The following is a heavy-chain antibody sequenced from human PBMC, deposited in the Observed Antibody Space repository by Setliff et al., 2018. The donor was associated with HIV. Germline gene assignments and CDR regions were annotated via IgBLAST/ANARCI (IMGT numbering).Heavy chain of an antibody. CDR1: GGSFSGYY. D-gene: IGHD6-25*01. CDR2: INHSGST. V-gene: IGHV4-34*01. CDR3: ARLSRIAAVYFHH. Sequence: ETLSLTCAVYGGSFSGYYWSWIRQPPGKGLEWIGEINHSGSTNYNPSLKSRVTISVDTSKNQFSLKLSSVTAADTAVYYCARLSRIAAVYFHHWGQGTLVTVSS. J-gene: IGHJ1*01.